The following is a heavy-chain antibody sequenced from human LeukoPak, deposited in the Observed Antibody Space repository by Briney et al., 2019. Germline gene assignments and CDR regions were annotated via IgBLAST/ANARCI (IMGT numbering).Heavy chain of an antibody. CDR3: ARGLGYSYGYGIDY. V-gene: IGHV3-33*01. J-gene: IGHJ4*02. D-gene: IGHD5-18*01. CDR2: VWYDGSNK. Sequence: GSLRLSCAASGFIFSSYAMHWVRQAPGKGLEWVAVVWYDGSNKYHADSVEGRFTISRDNSKNTLYLQMNSLRAEDTALYYCARGLGYSYGYGIDYWGQGTLVTVSS. CDR1: GFIFSSYA.